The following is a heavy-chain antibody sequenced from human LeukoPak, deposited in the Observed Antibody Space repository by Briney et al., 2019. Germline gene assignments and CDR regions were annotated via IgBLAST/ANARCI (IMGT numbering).Heavy chain of an antibody. V-gene: IGHV1-2*02. CDR1: GYTFTGYY. J-gene: IGHJ4*02. CDR2: INPNSGGT. D-gene: IGHD3-22*01. Sequence: ASVKVSCKASGYTFTGYYMHWVRQAPGQGLEWMGWINPNSGGTNYAQTFQGRVTMTRDTSISTAYMELSRLRSDDTAVYYCARLYYYDSSGSYYFDQWGQGTLVTVSS. CDR3: ARLYYYDSSGSYYFDQ.